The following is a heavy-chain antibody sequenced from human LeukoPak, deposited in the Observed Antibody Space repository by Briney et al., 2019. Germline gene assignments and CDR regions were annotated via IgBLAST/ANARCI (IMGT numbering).Heavy chain of an antibody. CDR2: IKQDGSEK. J-gene: IGHJ4*02. CDR1: GFTFSSYW. V-gene: IGHV3-7*03. CDR3: ARDQGGAGTGYFDY. Sequence: GGSLRLSCAASGFTFSSYWMSWVRQAPGKGLEWVANIKQDGSEKYYVDSVKGRFTISRDNAKNSLYLQMNSLRAEDTAVYYCARDQGGAGTGYFDYWGQGTLVTVSS. D-gene: IGHD6-19*01.